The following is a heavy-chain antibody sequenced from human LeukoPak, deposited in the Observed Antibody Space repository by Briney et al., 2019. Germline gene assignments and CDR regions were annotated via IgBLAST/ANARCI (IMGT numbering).Heavy chain of an antibody. CDR2: INHSGST. J-gene: IGHJ4*01. Sequence: SETLSLTCAVYGGSFNGYYWSWIRQPPGKGLEWIGEINHSGSTNYNPSLKSRVTISVDTSKNQFSLKLSSVTAADTAVYYCARTGGLDSSGYDYWGHGTLVTVSS. CDR3: ARTGGLDSSGYDY. V-gene: IGHV4-34*01. D-gene: IGHD3-22*01. CDR1: GGSFNGYY.